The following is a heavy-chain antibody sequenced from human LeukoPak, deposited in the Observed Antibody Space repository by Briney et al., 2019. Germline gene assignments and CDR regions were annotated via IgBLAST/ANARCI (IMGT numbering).Heavy chain of an antibody. CDR2: ISGNGGST. Sequence: PGGSLRLSCAASGFTFSSYAMHWVRQAPGKGLEYVSAISGNGGSTYYAGSVKGRFTISRDNSKNTLYLQMGSLRAEDMAVYYRARSAVYGSSCFDYWGQGTLVTVSS. V-gene: IGHV3-64*02. J-gene: IGHJ4*02. CDR3: ARSAVYGSSCFDY. CDR1: GFTFSSYA. D-gene: IGHD3-10*01.